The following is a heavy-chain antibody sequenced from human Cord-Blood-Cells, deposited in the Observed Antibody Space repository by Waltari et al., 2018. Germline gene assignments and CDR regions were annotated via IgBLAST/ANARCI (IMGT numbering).Heavy chain of an antibody. CDR2: INHSGST. V-gene: IGHV4-34*01. CDR3: ARSPGSWYYFDY. Sequence: QVQLQQWGAGLLKPSETLSLTRAVYGGSFSGYYWSWIRQPPGKGLEWIGEINHSGSTNYNPSLKSRVTISVDTSKNQFSLKLSSVTAADTAVYYCARSPGSWYYFDYWGQGTLVTVSS. J-gene: IGHJ4*02. D-gene: IGHD6-13*01. CDR1: GGSFSGYY.